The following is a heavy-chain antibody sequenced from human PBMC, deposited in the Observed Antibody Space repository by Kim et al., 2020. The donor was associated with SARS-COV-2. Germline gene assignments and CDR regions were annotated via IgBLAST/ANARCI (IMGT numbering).Heavy chain of an antibody. D-gene: IGHD3-10*01. CDR1: GGSISSNYY. CDR3: ARQPGYGSGDYRGSFDY. V-gene: IGHV4-39*01. CDR2: IYYSGST. Sequence: SETLSLTCTVSGGSISSNYYWGWISQPPGEGLEWIGSIYYSGSTYYNPSLKSRVTISVDTSKNQFSLKLTSVTAADTAVYYCARQPGYGSGDYRGSFDYWGQGTLVTVSS. J-gene: IGHJ4*02.